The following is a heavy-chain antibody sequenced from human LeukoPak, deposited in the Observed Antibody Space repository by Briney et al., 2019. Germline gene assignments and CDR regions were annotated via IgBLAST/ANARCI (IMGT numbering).Heavy chain of an antibody. V-gene: IGHV4-34*01. Sequence: SETLSLTCAVYGGSFSGYYWSWIRQPPGKGLEWSGEINHSGSTNYSPSLKSRVTISVDTSKKQFSLRLSSVTAADTAVYYCARGYPAAGFNYWGQGTLVTVSS. CDR1: GGSFSGYY. D-gene: IGHD6-13*01. CDR3: ARGYPAAGFNY. CDR2: INHSGST. J-gene: IGHJ4*02.